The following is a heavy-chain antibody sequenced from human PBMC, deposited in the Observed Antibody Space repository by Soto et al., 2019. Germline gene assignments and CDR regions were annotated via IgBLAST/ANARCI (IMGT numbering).Heavy chain of an antibody. Sequence: SEMLSLTCTVCGGSISRYYWNWIRQPPGKGLEWIGYIYYSGSTNYNPSLKSRVTISVDTSKNQFSLKLSSVTAADTAVYYCARDPGSGSYYGWFDPWGQGTLVTVSS. D-gene: IGHD3-10*01. CDR2: IYYSGST. CDR1: GGSISRYY. V-gene: IGHV4-59*01. J-gene: IGHJ5*02. CDR3: ARDPGSGSYYGWFDP.